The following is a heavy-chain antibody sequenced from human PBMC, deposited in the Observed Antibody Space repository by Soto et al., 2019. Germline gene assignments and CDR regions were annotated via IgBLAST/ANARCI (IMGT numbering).Heavy chain of an antibody. J-gene: IGHJ6*02. CDR3: ARVGFQAVRQYYYYGMDV. CDR1: GDSVSSNSAA. CDR2: TYYRSKWYN. Sequence: SHTLSLTCAISGDSVSSNSAAWNWIRQSPSRGLEWLGRTYYRSKWYNDYAVSVKSRITINPDTSKDQFSLQLNSVTPEDTAVYYCARVGFQAVRQYYYYGMDVWGQGTTVTVSS. V-gene: IGHV6-1*01. D-gene: IGHD6-6*01.